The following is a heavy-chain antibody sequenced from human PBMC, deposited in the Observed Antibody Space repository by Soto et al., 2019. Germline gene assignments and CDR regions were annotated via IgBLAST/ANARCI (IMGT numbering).Heavy chain of an antibody. Sequence: EVQLVESGGGLVKPGGSLRLSCAASGFTFSSYSMNWVRQAPGKGLEWVSSISSSSSYIYYADSVKGRFTISRDNAKNSLYLKMNSLRAEDTAVYYSARVAAAGRFHYFFYMDVWGKGTTVTVSS. J-gene: IGHJ6*03. CDR1: GFTFSSYS. CDR3: ARVAAAGRFHYFFYMDV. D-gene: IGHD6-13*01. CDR2: ISSSSSYI. V-gene: IGHV3-21*01.